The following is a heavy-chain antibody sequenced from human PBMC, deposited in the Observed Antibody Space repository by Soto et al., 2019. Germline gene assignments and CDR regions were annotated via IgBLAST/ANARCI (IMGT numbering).Heavy chain of an antibody. D-gene: IGHD3-10*01. Sequence: PGGSLRLSCAASGFTFRNFAMSWVRQAPGKGLEWVSAISGSDDTTYYAGSVKGRFTISRDNFKDTLYLQMNSLRAEDTAVYYCAKDYYYFGSGSHFDSWGQGTLVTVSS. CDR2: ISGSDDTT. V-gene: IGHV3-23*01. CDR3: AKDYYYFGSGSHFDS. J-gene: IGHJ4*02. CDR1: GFTFRNFA.